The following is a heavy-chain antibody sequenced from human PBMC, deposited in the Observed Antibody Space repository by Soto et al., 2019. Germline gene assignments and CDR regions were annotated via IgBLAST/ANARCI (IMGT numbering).Heavy chain of an antibody. CDR2: IYYRGNN. CDR3: ARLEVLATISYYFDF. Sequence: QLQLQESGPGLVKPSETLSLTCSVSGDSINSDKYYWGWMRQPPGKGLEWIGSIYYRGNNYYNPSLQTLVTISLVKSKSQFSLKLNSVTAADSAVYFCARLEVLATISYYFDFWGQGALVTVSS. CDR1: GDSINSDKYY. D-gene: IGHD2-8*02. J-gene: IGHJ4*02. V-gene: IGHV4-39*01.